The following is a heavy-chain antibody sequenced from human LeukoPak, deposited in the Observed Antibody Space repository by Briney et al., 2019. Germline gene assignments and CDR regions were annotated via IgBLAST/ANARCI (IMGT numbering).Heavy chain of an antibody. CDR2: INHSGST. J-gene: IGHJ4*02. CDR1: GGSFSGYY. Sequence: SETLSLTCAVYGGSFSGYYWSWIHQPPGKGLEWIGEINHSGSTNYNPSLKSRVTISVDTSKNQFSLKLSSVTAADTAVYYCARVSPYCSGGSCYFDYWGQGTLVTVSS. CDR3: ARVSPYCSGGSCYFDY. D-gene: IGHD2-15*01. V-gene: IGHV4-34*01.